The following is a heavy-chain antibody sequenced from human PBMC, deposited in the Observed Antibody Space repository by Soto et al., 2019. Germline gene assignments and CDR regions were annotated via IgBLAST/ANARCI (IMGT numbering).Heavy chain of an antibody. Sequence: GASVKVSCKASGGTFSIYAIIWLRQAPGQGLEWMGGIIPIFGTSNYAQKFQGRVTITADESTSTAYMELSSLRSEETAVYYCARARTGNTPFDYWGQGTLVTVSS. CDR1: GGTFSIYA. J-gene: IGHJ4*02. CDR2: IIPIFGTS. CDR3: ARARTGNTPFDY. V-gene: IGHV1-69*13. D-gene: IGHD4-4*01.